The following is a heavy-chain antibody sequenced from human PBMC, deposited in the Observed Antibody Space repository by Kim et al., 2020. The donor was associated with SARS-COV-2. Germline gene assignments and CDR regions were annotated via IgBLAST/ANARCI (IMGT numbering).Heavy chain of an antibody. CDR2: ISGSGGST. CDR3: AKSPSPSITIFGVVILTYYFDY. V-gene: IGHV3-23*01. Sequence: GGSLRLSCAASGFTFSSYAMSWVRQAPGKGLEWVSAISGSGGSTYYADSVKGRFTISRDNSKNTLYLQMNSLRAEDTAVYYCAKSPSPSITIFGVVILTYYFDYGGQGTRVTVSS. CDR1: GFTFSSYA. J-gene: IGHJ4*02. D-gene: IGHD3-3*01.